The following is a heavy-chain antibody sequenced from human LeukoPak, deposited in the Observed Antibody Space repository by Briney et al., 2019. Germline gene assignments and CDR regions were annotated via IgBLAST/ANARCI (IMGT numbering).Heavy chain of an antibody. J-gene: IGHJ5*02. CDR1: GYPISSGYY. Sequence: SETLSLTCTVSGYPISSGYYWGWIRQPPGKGLEWIGSIHHSGSTYYNPSLKSRVTISVDTSKNQFSLKLSSVTAADTAVYYCAREDYYFASAWGQGTLVTVSS. CDR2: IHHSGST. CDR3: AREDYYFASA. D-gene: IGHD2/OR15-2a*01. V-gene: IGHV4-38-2*02.